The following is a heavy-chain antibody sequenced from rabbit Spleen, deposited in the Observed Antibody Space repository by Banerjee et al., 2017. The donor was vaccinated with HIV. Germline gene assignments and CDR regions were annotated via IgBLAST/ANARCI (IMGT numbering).Heavy chain of an antibody. J-gene: IGHJ3*01. CDR1: RFDFSTYS. D-gene: IGHD1-1*01. Sequence: QLVESGGGLVQPGGSLKLSCKASRFDFSTYSMSWVRQAPGKGLEWIGYIVPIFGVTYYANWVNGRFTISSHNAQNTLYLQLNSLTVADTATYFCVRGASGSGYYSLWGQGTLVTVS. CDR2: IVPIFGVT. CDR3: VRGASGSGYYSL. V-gene: IGHV1S7*01.